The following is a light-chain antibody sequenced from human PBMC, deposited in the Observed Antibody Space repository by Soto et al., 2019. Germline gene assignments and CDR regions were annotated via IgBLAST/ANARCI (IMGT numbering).Light chain of an antibody. Sequence: EIVMTQSPGTLSLSPGDTATLSCRASQSISSNLAWYQQKPGQAPRLLIYGASSRATGIPDRFSGSGSGTDFTLTISRLEPEDFAVYYCQLTRTFGQGTKV. CDR2: GAS. CDR3: QLTRT. J-gene: IGKJ1*01. CDR1: QSISSN. V-gene: IGKV3-20*01.